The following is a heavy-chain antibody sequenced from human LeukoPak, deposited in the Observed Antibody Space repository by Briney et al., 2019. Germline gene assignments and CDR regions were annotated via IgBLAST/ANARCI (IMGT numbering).Heavy chain of an antibody. CDR3: ARSLTVASGVDY. J-gene: IGHJ4*02. CDR2: IYPSDSDT. Sequence: GESLKISCKVSGYRFTTYWIVWVRQMPGKGLEWMGIIYPSDSDTRYNPSVQGQVTVSVDSSISTAYLQWSSLQASDTPMYFCARSLTVASGVDYWGQGPLVTVSS. CDR1: GYRFTTYW. D-gene: IGHD1-26*01. V-gene: IGHV5-51*01.